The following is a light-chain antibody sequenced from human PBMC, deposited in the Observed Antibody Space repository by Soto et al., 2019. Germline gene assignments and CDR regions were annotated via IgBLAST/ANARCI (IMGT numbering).Light chain of an antibody. CDR1: QSVSSSY. Sequence: EIVFTQSPGTLSLSPGERATLSYRASQSVSSSYLAWYQQKPGQAPRLLIYGASSRATGIPDSFSGSGSGTDFTLTISRLEPEDFAVYYCQQYGSTPITFGQGTRLEIK. CDR3: QQYGSTPIT. V-gene: IGKV3-20*01. CDR2: GAS. J-gene: IGKJ5*01.